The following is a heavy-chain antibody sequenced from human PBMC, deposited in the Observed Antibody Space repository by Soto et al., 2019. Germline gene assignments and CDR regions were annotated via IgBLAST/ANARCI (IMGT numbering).Heavy chain of an antibody. CDR3: NRGSEYDFWSGYL. CDR1: GGTATRYA. CDR2: IVPMFGTS. Sequence: QARLVQSGAEVRKPGSSVKVSCKVTGGTATRYAINWVRQAPGQGLEWMGGIVPMFGTSKYAQKFQGSVTITADTSTNRAYMELRSLRSEDTAVYSCNRGSEYDFWSGYLWGQGTLVSVSS. J-gene: IGHJ4*02. D-gene: IGHD3-3*01. V-gene: IGHV1-69*06.